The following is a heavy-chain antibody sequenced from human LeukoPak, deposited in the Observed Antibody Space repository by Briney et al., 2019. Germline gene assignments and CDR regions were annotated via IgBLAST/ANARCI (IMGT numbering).Heavy chain of an antibody. CDR2: ISGSGGST. CDR1: GFTFSSYA. J-gene: IGHJ4*02. D-gene: IGHD3-10*01. CDR3: NIVLLWFGELWFDY. V-gene: IGHV3-23*01. Sequence: GGSLRLSCAASGFTFSSYAMSWVRQAPGKGLEWVSAISGSGGSTYYADSVKGRFTISRDNSKNTLYLQMNSLRAEDTAGYYCNIVLLWFGELWFDYWGQGTLVTVSS.